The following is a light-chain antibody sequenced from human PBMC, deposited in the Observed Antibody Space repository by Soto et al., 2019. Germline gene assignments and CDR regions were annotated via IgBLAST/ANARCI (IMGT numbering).Light chain of an antibody. CDR2: GAS. Sequence: EIVLTQSPGTLSLSPGERATLSCRASQSVSSSYLAWYQQTPGQAPRLLIYGASSRATGIPERVSGSGSGTDFALTISRLEPEDFAVYYGQQYGSSPWTFVQGTKVDIK. CDR3: QQYGSSPWT. V-gene: IGKV3-20*01. J-gene: IGKJ1*01. CDR1: QSVSSSY.